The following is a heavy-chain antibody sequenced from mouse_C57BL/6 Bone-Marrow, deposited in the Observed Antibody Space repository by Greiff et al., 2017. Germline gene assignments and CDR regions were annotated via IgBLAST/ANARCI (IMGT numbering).Heavy chain of an antibody. CDR3: AIRAYQRDYYAMDY. Sequence: QVQLQQPGAELVKPGASVKLSCKASGYTFTSYWMQWVKQRPGQGLEWIGEIDPSDSYTNYNQKFKGKATLTVDTSSSTAYMKLSSLTSEDSAVYYCAIRAYQRDYYAMDYWGQGTSVTVSS. D-gene: IGHD3-1*01. J-gene: IGHJ4*01. CDR2: IDPSDSYT. V-gene: IGHV1-50*01. CDR1: GYTFTSYW.